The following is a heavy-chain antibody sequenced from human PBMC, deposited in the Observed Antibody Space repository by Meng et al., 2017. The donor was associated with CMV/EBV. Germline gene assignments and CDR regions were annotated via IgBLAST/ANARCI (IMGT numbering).Heavy chain of an antibody. CDR1: GCSISSYY. Sequence: QVQLPGSGPGLVKPSETLSLTCTVSGCSISSYYWSWIRQPAGKGLEWIGRIYTSGSTNYNPSLKSRVTMSVDTSKNQFSLKLSSVTAADTAVYYCARGGLYYYDSSGHFDYWGQGTLVTVSS. D-gene: IGHD3-22*01. J-gene: IGHJ4*02. V-gene: IGHV4-4*07. CDR3: ARGGLYYYDSSGHFDY. CDR2: IYTSGST.